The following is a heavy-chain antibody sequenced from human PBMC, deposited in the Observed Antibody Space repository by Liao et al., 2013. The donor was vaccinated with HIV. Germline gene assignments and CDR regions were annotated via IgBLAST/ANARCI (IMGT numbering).Heavy chain of an antibody. CDR2: INHSGST. Sequence: QVQLQQWGAGLLKPSETLSLTCAVYGGSFSNYYWSWIRQPPGKGLEWIGEINHSGSTYYNPSLKSRVTISVDTSKNQFSLKLSSVTAADTAVYYCARDNYWGTAMVPNWFDPWGQGTLVTVSS. CDR3: ARDNYWGTAMVPNWFDP. J-gene: IGHJ5*02. V-gene: IGHV4-34*01. CDR1: GGSFSNYY. D-gene: IGHD5-18*01.